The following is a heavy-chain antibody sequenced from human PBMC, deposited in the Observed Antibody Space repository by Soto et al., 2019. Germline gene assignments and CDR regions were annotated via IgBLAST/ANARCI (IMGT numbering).Heavy chain of an antibody. D-gene: IGHD3-22*01. J-gene: IGHJ4*02. CDR2: IKEDGYEK. CDR3: ANSRYNSSGYHYWYFDD. V-gene: IGHV3-7*01. CDR1: GLNFNRYW. Sequence: QPGGSLRLSCAASGLNFNRYWMNWLRQAPGKGLEWVANIKEDGYEKHYLDSVKGRFTISRDNAKNFLYLQMNSLRAEDTAVYYCANSRYNSSGYHYWYFDDWGRGALVTVSS.